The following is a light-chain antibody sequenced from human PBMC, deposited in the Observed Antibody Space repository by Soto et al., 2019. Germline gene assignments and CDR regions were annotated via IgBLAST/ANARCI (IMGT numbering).Light chain of an antibody. CDR1: QDISSY. V-gene: IGKV1-9*01. Sequence: DIQLTQSPSFLSASVGDRVTVTCRSSQDISSYLAWYQQKPGKAPKVLIYGASTLQSGVPPRFGGSGSGTVFTLTISSLQPEDCANYFCQQVHDYPITFGGGTKV. J-gene: IGKJ4*01. CDR3: QQVHDYPIT. CDR2: GAS.